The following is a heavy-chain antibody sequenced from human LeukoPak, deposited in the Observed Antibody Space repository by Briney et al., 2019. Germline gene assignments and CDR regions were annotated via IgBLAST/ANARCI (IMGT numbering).Heavy chain of an antibody. CDR2: ISYDGSNK. J-gene: IGHJ6*02. CDR1: GFTFSSYG. Sequence: GGSLRLSRAASGFTFSSYGMHWVRQAPGKGLEWVAVISYDGSNKYYADSVKGRFTISRDNSKNTLYLQMNSLRAEDTAVYYCAKDLVGATSSDYYGMDVWGQGTTVTVSS. D-gene: IGHD1-26*01. V-gene: IGHV3-30*18. CDR3: AKDLVGATSSDYYGMDV.